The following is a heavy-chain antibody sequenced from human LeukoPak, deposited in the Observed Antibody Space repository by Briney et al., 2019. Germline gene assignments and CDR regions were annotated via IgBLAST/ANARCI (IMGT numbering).Heavy chain of an antibody. D-gene: IGHD3-22*01. V-gene: IGHV4-39*01. CDR2: IYYSGST. J-gene: IGHJ5*02. Sequence: PSETLSLTCTVSGGSISSSSYYWGWIRQPPGKGLEWIGSIYYSGSTYYNPPLKSRVTISVNTSKNQFSLKLSSVTAADTAVYYCASREERVKYYYDSSGYPRGGYNWFDPWGQGTLVTVSS. CDR3: ASREERVKYYYDSSGYPRGGYNWFDP. CDR1: GGSISSSSYY.